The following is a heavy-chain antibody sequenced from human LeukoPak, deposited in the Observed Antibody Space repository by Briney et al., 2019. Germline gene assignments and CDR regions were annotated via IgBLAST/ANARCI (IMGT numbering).Heavy chain of an antibody. V-gene: IGHV1-2*02. CDR3: ARYTVAGPYDVFDI. J-gene: IGHJ3*02. D-gene: IGHD6-19*01. CDR1: GYTFTGYY. Sequence: ASVKVSCKASGYTFTGYYMHWVRQAPGQGLEWMGWINPNSGGTNYAQKFQGRVTMTRDTSISTAYMELSRLRSDDTAVYYCARYTVAGPYDVFDIWGQGTMVTVSS. CDR2: INPNSGGT.